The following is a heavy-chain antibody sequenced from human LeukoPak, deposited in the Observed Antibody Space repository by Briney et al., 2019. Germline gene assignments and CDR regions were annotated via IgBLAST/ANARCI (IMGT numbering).Heavy chain of an antibody. CDR1: GGSISSGGYS. D-gene: IGHD6-19*01. Sequence: SQTLSLTCAVSGGSISSGGYSWSWIRQPPGKGLEWIGYIYYSGSTNYNPSLKSRVTISVDTSKNQFSLKLSSVTAADTAVYYCARVSSGDYYYYYMDVWGKGTTVTISS. CDR2: IYYSGST. J-gene: IGHJ6*03. V-gene: IGHV4-30-4*07. CDR3: ARVSSGDYYYYYMDV.